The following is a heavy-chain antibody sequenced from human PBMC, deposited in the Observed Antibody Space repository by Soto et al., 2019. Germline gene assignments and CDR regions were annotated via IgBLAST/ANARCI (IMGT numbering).Heavy chain of an antibody. CDR2: ISYDGNNK. CDR3: ARDTGNDFWGGLTPVDP. Sequence: QVQVVESGGGVVQPGKSLRLSCAASGFIFSSYVMHWVRQAPGKGLEWLAVISYDGNNKYYADSVKGRFTISRDNSDNALFLQMHSLRREDPAVYYCARDTGNDFWGGLTPVDPWGPGILVTVSS. D-gene: IGHD3-3*01. CDR1: GFIFSSYV. J-gene: IGHJ5*02. V-gene: IGHV3-30-3*01.